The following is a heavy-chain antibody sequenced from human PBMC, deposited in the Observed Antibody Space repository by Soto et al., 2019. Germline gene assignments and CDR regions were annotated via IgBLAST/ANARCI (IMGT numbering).Heavy chain of an antibody. V-gene: IGHV4-30-4*01. Sequence: QVQLLESGPGLVKPSQTLSLTCSVSGDSISTVDYFWAWIRQRPGQALEYIGYIYKSATTYYNPSFESRVAISLDTSKSQFSLNVTSVTAADTAVYFCARGRYCLTGRCFPNWFDSWGQGTLVTVSS. CDR2: IYKSATT. D-gene: IGHD2-15*01. CDR1: GDSISTVDYF. J-gene: IGHJ5*01. CDR3: ARGRYCLTGRCFPNWFDS.